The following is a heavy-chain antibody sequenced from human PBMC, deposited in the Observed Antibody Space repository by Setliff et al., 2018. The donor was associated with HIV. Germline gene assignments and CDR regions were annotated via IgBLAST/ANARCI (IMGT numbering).Heavy chain of an antibody. CDR3: AREALAAAADSAAFDY. V-gene: IGHV3-13*01. D-gene: IGHD6-13*01. CDR2: IGTAGDT. J-gene: IGHJ4*02. CDR1: GFTSSSYD. Sequence: GGSLRLSCAASGFTSSSYDMHWVRQATGKGLEWVSAIGTAGDTYYPGSVKGRLTISRENAKNSLYLQMNSLRAGDTAVYYCAREALAAAADSAAFDYWGQGTLVTVSS.